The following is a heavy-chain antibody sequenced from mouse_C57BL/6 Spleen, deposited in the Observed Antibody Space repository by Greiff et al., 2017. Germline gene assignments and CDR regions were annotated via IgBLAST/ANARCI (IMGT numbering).Heavy chain of an antibody. V-gene: IGHV1-50*01. D-gene: IGHD1-1*01. CDR1: GYTFTSYW. Sequence: VQLQQSGAELVKPGASVKLSCKASGYTFTSYWMQWVKQRPGQGLEWIGEIDPSDSYTNYNQKFKGKATLTVDTSSSTAYMQLSSLTSEDSAVYYCARDYYDPYYAMDYWGQGTSVTVSS. J-gene: IGHJ4*01. CDR3: ARDYYDPYYAMDY. CDR2: IDPSDSYT.